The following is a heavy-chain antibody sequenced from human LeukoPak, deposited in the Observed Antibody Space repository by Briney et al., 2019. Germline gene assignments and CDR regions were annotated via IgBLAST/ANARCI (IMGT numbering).Heavy chain of an antibody. Sequence: GGSLRLSCAASGFTFSDYYMHWVRQAPGKGLLWISHINGDGSRTGYADSVKGRFTISRGNAKNILYLQMNSLRAEDTAVYYCSRGTYPYSSDNWGQGALVTVSS. D-gene: IGHD3-10*01. J-gene: IGHJ4*02. V-gene: IGHV3-74*01. CDR2: INGDGSRT. CDR1: GFTFSDYY. CDR3: SRGTYPYSSDN.